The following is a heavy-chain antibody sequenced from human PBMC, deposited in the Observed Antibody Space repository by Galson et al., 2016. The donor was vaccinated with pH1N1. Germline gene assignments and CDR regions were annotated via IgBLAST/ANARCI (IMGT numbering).Heavy chain of an antibody. J-gene: IGHJ4*02. CDR1: EFSISSYW. Sequence: SLRLSCAASEFSISSYWMSWVRQAPGKGLEWVANINEDGSVMYYVDSVKGRFTISRDNAKNSLYLEMNSLRVEDTAVYYCLRAVGGAAAHWGQGTLVTVSS. V-gene: IGHV3-7*01. CDR2: INEDGSVM. D-gene: IGHD1-26*01. CDR3: LRAVGGAAAH.